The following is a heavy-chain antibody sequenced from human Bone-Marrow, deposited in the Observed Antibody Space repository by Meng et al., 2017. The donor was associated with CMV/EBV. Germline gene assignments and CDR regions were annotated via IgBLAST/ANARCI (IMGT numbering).Heavy chain of an antibody. D-gene: IGHD6-6*01. CDR3: AIGRRMIATRPRDHSNGMDV. J-gene: IGHJ6*02. Sequence: ASVKVSCKASGYTFTSYGISWVRQAPGHGLEWMAWISPYNDNTNYAQRLQGRVTLTTDTSTRTAYMELRSLRSDDTAVYFCAIGRRMIATRPRDHSNGMDVWGQGTTVTVSS. CDR2: ISPYNDNT. V-gene: IGHV1-18*01. CDR1: GYTFTSYG.